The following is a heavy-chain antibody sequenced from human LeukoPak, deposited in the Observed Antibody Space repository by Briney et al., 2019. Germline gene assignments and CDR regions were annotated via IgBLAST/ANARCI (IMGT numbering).Heavy chain of an antibody. CDR1: GFTFSSYG. D-gene: IGHD3-10*01. CDR2: IWYDGSNK. CDR3: ARELGELSPYYYYYGMDV. Sequence: SGGSLRLSCAASGFTFSSYGMHWVRQAPGKGLEWVAVIWYDGSNKYYADPVKGRFTISRDNSKNTLYLQMNSLRAEDTAVYYCARELGELSPYYYYYGMDVWGKGTTVTVSS. J-gene: IGHJ6*04. V-gene: IGHV3-33*01.